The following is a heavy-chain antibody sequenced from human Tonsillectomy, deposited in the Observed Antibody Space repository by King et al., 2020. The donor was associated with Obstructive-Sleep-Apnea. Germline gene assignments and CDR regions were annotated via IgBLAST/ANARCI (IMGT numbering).Heavy chain of an antibody. V-gene: IGHV5-51*01. CDR3: GRRNRGTGADYYFDY. CDR2: IYPGDSDT. CDR1: GYSFTNYW. Sequence: DVQLVESGAEVKKPGESLKISCKGSGYSFTNYWIAWVRQVPGKGLEWRGIIYPGDSDTTYSPSFRGQVTVAVDKSISTAYLQWSSLKASDTAMYYCGRRNRGTGADYYFDYWGQGTLVTVSS. D-gene: IGHD7-27*01. J-gene: IGHJ4*02.